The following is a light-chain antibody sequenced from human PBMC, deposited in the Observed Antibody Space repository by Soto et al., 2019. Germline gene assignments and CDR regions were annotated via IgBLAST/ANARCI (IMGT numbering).Light chain of an antibody. CDR3: QRYNNWPLT. CDR1: QGIGST. Sequence: IVLTQSPAALSVSPGERVTLSCRASQGIGSTLAWYQQKPGQTPRLLIYNSSTRAIGIPARFSGSRSGTEFTLTINGLQSEDFAVYYCQRYNNWPLTFGGGTKVEIK. V-gene: IGKV3-15*01. CDR2: NSS. J-gene: IGKJ4*02.